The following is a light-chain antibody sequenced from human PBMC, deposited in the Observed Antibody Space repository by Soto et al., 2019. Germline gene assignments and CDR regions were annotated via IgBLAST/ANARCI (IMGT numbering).Light chain of an antibody. J-gene: IGLJ1*01. V-gene: IGLV1-51*02. CDR1: SSNIGSND. CDR3: GTWDSSLIAL. Sequence: QSVLTQPPSGSAAPGQKVTISCSGNSSNIGSNDVSWYQQLPGKAPKLLIYENSQRPSGIPDRFSGSKSVTSATLGITGLQTGDEADYYCGTWDSSLIALFGPGTKVTVL. CDR2: ENS.